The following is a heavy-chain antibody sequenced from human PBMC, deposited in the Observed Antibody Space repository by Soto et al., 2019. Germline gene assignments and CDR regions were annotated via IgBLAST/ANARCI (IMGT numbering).Heavy chain of an antibody. J-gene: IGHJ4*02. CDR3: AKETYSGPLDY. V-gene: IGHV3-30*18. CDR1: GFTFSSYG. D-gene: IGHD2-15*01. CDR2: ISYAGSNK. Sequence: QVQLVESGGGVVQPGRSLRLSCAASGFTFSSYGMHWVRQAPGKGLEWVAVISYAGSNKYYADSVKGRFTISRDNSKNTLYLQMTSLRADDTAVYYCAKETYSGPLDYWGQGPLVTVSS.